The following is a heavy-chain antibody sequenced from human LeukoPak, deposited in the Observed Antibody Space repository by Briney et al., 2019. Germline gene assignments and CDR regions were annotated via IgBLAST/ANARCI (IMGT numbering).Heavy chain of an antibody. J-gene: IGHJ2*01. CDR2: INHSGST. CDR1: GGSFSGYY. V-gene: IGHV4-34*01. Sequence: SETLSLTCAVYGGSFSGYYWSWIRQPPGKGLEWIGEINHSGSTNYNPSLKSRVTISVDTSKNQFSLKLSSVTAADTAVYYCARATLYWYFDLWGRGTLVTVSS. CDR3: ARATLYWYFDL.